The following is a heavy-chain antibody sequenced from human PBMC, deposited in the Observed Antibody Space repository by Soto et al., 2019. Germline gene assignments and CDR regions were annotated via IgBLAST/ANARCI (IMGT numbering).Heavy chain of an antibody. Sequence: GGSLRLSCAASGFTFSSYAMSWVRQAPGKGLEWVSAISGSGGSTYYADSVKGRFTISRDNSKNTLYLQMNSLRAEDTAVYYCARDRNVLRFLEWYPNWFDPWGQGTLVTVSS. V-gene: IGHV3-23*01. CDR1: GFTFSSYA. CDR2: ISGSGGST. D-gene: IGHD3-3*01. CDR3: ARDRNVLRFLEWYPNWFDP. J-gene: IGHJ5*02.